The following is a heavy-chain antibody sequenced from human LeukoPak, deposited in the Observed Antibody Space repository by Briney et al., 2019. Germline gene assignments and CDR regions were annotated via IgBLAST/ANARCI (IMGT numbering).Heavy chain of an antibody. CDR1: GGILSSYG. CDR2: IIPVFGTA. V-gene: IGHV1-69*01. D-gene: IGHD7-27*01. Sequence: GSSVKVSCKASGGILSSYGISRVRWAPGQGPEWMGGIIPVFGTAKYAQKLKGRVTINADEYTTAAYMEVSSLRSDDTAVYYCARRQLGPAWFDPWGQGTLVTVSS. CDR3: ARRQLGPAWFDP. J-gene: IGHJ5*02.